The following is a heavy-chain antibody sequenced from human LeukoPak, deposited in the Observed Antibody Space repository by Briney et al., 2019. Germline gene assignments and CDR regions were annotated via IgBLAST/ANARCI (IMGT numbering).Heavy chain of an antibody. J-gene: IGHJ3*02. V-gene: IGHV3-30-3*01. D-gene: IGHD6-19*01. Sequence: GRSLRLSCAASGFTFSSYAMHWVRQAPGKGLEWVAVISYDGSNKYYADSVKGRFTISRDNSKNTLYLQMNSLRAEDTAVYYCARDLNSSGWYSLIGAFDIWGQGTMDTVSS. CDR2: ISYDGSNK. CDR1: GFTFSSYA. CDR3: ARDLNSSGWYSLIGAFDI.